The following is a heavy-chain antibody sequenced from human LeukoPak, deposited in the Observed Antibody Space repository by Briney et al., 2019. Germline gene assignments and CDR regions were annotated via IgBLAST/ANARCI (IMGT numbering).Heavy chain of an antibody. D-gene: IGHD6-19*01. CDR2: IKEDGSEK. CDR1: GFTLSKYW. CDR3: ALMHSSKRCAEYFHH. V-gene: IGHV3-7*01. Sequence: TGGSLRLSCAASGFTLSKYWMSWVRQAPGKGLEWVANIKEDGSEKYYVDSVKGRFTISRDNAKNSLYLQMSSLRVEDTAKYYGALMHSSKRCAEYFHHWGQGTLVTVSS. J-gene: IGHJ1*01.